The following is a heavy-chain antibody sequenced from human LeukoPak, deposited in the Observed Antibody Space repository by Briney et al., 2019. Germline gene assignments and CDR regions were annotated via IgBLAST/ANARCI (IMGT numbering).Heavy chain of an antibody. V-gene: IGHV3-23*01. J-gene: IGHJ4*02. D-gene: IGHD2-15*01. CDR1: GFTFSSYI. CDR2: ISGSGGST. CDR3: ATEGIVVVVAAADPFDY. Sequence: PGGSLRLSCAASGFTFSSYIMSWVRQAPGKGLEWVSAISGSGGSTYYADSVKGRFTISRDNSKNTLYLQMNSLRAEDTAVYYCATEGIVVVVAAADPFDYWGQGTLVTVSS.